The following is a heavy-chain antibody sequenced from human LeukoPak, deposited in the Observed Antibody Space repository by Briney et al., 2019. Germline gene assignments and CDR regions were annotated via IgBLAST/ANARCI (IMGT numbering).Heavy chain of an antibody. CDR1: VGSISSSY. J-gene: IGHJ5*02. D-gene: IGHD2-21*02. V-gene: IGHV4-59*01. CDR2: IYFGGST. CDR3: ARSSSCGGDCYSRWFDP. Sequence: SETLSLTCTVSVGSISSSYWSWIRQPPGKGLEWIGNIYFGGSTKYNASLKSRVTISLDTSKNQFSLKLSSVTAADTAVYYCARSSSCGGDCYSRWFDPWGQGTLVTVSS.